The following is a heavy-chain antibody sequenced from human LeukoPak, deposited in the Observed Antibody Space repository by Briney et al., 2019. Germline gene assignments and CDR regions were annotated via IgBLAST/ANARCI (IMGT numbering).Heavy chain of an antibody. Sequence: SETLSPTCAVYGGAFSGYYWSWIRQPPGKGLEWIGEINHSGSTNYDPSLKSRVTISVDTSKNQFSLKLSCVTAADTAVYYCARISELMTTVTYYDYWGQGTVVTVSS. J-gene: IGHJ4*02. CDR1: GGAFSGYY. V-gene: IGHV4-34*01. CDR2: INHSGST. D-gene: IGHD4-17*01. CDR3: ARISELMTTVTYYDY.